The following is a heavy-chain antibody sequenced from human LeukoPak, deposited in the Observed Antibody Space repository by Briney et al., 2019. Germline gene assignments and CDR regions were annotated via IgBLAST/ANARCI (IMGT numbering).Heavy chain of an antibody. J-gene: IGHJ4*02. CDR2: ISGSGGST. CDR1: GFTFSSYA. Sequence: GGSLRLSCAASGFTFSSYAMSRVRQAPGKGLEWVSAISGSGGSTYYADSVKGRFTISRDNSKNTLSLQMNSLRAEDTALYYCAKYSSGWVNDYWGQGTLVTVSS. D-gene: IGHD6-19*01. V-gene: IGHV3-23*01. CDR3: AKYSSGWVNDY.